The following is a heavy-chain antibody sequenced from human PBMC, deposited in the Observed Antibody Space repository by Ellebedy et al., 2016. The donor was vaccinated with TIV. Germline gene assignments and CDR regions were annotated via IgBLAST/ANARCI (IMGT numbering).Heavy chain of an antibody. D-gene: IGHD1-26*01. CDR3: ARMHSGSYNS. J-gene: IGHJ5*02. CDR2: IYYSGST. CDR1: GGSISSSSYY. V-gene: IGHV4-39*07. Sequence: SETLSLTCTVSGGSISSSSYYWGWIRQPPGKGLEWIGSIYYSGSTYYNPSLKSRVTISVDTSKNQFSLKLSSVTAADTALYYCARMHSGSYNSWGQGTLVTVSS.